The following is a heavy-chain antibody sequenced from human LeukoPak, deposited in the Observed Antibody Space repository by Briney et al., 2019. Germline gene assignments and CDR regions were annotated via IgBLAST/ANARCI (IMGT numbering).Heavy chain of an antibody. Sequence: PGGSLRLSCAASGFTFSSYAMSWVRQAPGKGLEWVSAISGSGGSTYYADSVKGRFTTSSDNSKNTLYLQMNSLRAEDTAVYYCAKAKQGIAAAGTGAFDIWGQGTMVTVSS. CDR1: GFTFSSYA. D-gene: IGHD6-13*01. CDR3: AKAKQGIAAAGTGAFDI. CDR2: ISGSGGST. V-gene: IGHV3-23*01. J-gene: IGHJ3*02.